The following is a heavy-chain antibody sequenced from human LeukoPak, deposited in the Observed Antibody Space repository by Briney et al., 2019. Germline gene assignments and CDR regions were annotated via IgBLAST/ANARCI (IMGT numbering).Heavy chain of an antibody. J-gene: IGHJ5*02. D-gene: IGHD2-15*01. CDR1: GFTFSSYA. Sequence: PGGSLRLSCAASGFTFSSYAMSWVRQAPGKGLEWVSVISGSGDVIYYSDSVKGRFTISRDNSKNTLYLQMSSLRAEDTAVYYCAKRYCSGGSCQGWFDPWGQGTLVTVSS. CDR2: ISGSGDVI. CDR3: AKRYCSGGSCQGWFDP. V-gene: IGHV3-23*01.